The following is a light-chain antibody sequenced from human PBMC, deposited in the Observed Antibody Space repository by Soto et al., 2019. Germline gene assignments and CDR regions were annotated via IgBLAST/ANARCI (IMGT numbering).Light chain of an antibody. CDR2: GAS. V-gene: IGKV3-15*01. J-gene: IGKJ4*01. Sequence: EIVMTQSPATLSVSPGERATLSCRASQSVSSNLAWYQQKPGQAPRLLIYGASTRATGIPARFSGSGSGTEFTLTLSSLQSEDFPVYYCQQYNNWPPLTFGGGTKVDIK. CDR1: QSVSSN. CDR3: QQYNNWPPLT.